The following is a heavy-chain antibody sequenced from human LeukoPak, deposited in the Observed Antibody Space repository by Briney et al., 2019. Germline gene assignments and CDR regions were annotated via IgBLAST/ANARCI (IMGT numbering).Heavy chain of an antibody. CDR1: GYTFTSYG. V-gene: IGHV1-18*01. Sequence: ASVTLSCTASGYTFTSYGISWARQAPGPGLEWMGWIKANNGNTNDAQTLQGRVTMTTDTSTSTAYLELRSLRPDDTAGYYCAIVNTAMVTDFDYWGQGTLVTLSS. CDR3: AIVNTAMVTDFDY. D-gene: IGHD5-18*01. J-gene: IGHJ4*02. CDR2: IKANNGNT.